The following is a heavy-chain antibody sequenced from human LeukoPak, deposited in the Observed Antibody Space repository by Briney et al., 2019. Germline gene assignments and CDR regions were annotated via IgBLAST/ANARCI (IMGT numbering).Heavy chain of an antibody. CDR3: AREVVVPAAIRLWDYYYYYYMDV. D-gene: IGHD2-2*02. CDR1: GGSISSGGYY. CDR2: IYYSGST. V-gene: IGHV4-31*03. J-gene: IGHJ6*03. Sequence: PSQTLSLTCTVSGGSISSGGYYWSWIRQHPGKGLEWIGNIYYSGSTYYNPSLKSRVTISVDTSKNQFSLKLSSVTAADTAVYYCAREVVVPAAIRLWDYYYYYYMDVWGKGTTVTVSS.